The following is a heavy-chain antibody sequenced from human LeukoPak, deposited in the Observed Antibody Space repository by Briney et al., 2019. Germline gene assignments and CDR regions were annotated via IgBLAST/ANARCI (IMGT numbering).Heavy chain of an antibody. Sequence: SETLSLTCAVYGASFSEYYWSWIRQPPGKGLEWIGEIDHTGSTNYNPSLKTRVTISVDTSNKHFSLRLNSVTAADTAVYYCARPRVRPTTNWFDTWGQGTLVTVSS. J-gene: IGHJ5*02. D-gene: IGHD1-26*01. CDR3: ARPRVRPTTNWFDT. CDR2: IDHTGST. V-gene: IGHV4-34*01. CDR1: GASFSEYY.